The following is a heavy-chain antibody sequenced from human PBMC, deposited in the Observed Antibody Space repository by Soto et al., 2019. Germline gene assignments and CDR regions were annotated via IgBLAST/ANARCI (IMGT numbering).Heavy chain of an antibody. J-gene: IGHJ4*02. V-gene: IGHV4-59*08. D-gene: IGHD7-27*01. CDR2: IYYSGST. Sequence: SEALSLTCTVSGGSIISYYWSWIRQPPGKGLEWIGYIYYSGSTNYNPSLKSRVTISVDTSKNQFSLKLSSVTAADTAVYYCARRWGRTFDYWGQGTLVTVSS. CDR3: ARRWGRTFDY. CDR1: GGSIISYY.